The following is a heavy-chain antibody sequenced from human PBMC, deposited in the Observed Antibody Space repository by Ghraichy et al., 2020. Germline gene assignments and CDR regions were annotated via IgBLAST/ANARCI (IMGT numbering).Heavy chain of an antibody. CDR1: GFTFSSYS. Sequence: GGSLRFSCAASGFTFSSYSMNWVRQAPGKGLEWVSSISSSSSYIYYADSVKGRFTISRDNAKNSLYLQMNSLRAEDTAVYYCARDEGIVVVVAADHYYYYYMDVWGKGTTVTVSS. CDR3: ARDEGIVVVVAADHYYYYYMDV. CDR2: ISSSSSYI. D-gene: IGHD2-15*01. V-gene: IGHV3-21*01. J-gene: IGHJ6*03.